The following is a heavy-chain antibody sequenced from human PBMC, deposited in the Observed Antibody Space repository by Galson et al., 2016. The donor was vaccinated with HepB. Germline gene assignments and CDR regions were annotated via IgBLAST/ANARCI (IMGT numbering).Heavy chain of an antibody. CDR2: IDPHEFYT. V-gene: IGHV5-10-1*01. CDR3: ARHPLGANFVYYHLMDV. D-gene: IGHD4/OR15-4a*01. CDR1: GYNFPSYW. J-gene: IGHJ6*02. Sequence: QSGAEVKKPGESLRISCEGSGYNFPSYWISWVRQLPGKGLEWVGRIDPHEFYTDYSPSFQGHVIISVDSAIRTVYLHWNSLKASDTAMYYCARHPLGANFVYYHLMDVWGPGTTVTVSS.